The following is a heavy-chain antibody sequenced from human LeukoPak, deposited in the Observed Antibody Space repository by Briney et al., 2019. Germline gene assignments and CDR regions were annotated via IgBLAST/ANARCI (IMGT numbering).Heavy chain of an antibody. CDR3: ARGAYYYGSGSYDY. CDR2: IKQDGSEK. CDR1: GFTFSSYW. Sequence: GGSLRLSCAASGFTFSSYWMSWVRQAPGKRLEWVANIKQDGSEKYYVDSVKGRFTISRDNAKNSLYLQMNSLRAEDTAVYYCARGAYYYGSGSYDYWGQGTLVTVSS. J-gene: IGHJ4*02. V-gene: IGHV3-7*04. D-gene: IGHD3-10*01.